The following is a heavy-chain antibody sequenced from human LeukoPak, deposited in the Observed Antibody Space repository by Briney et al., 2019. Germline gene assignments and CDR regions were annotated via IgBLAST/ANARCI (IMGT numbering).Heavy chain of an antibody. CDR1: GGSISSGGYY. CDR2: IYSSGRT. D-gene: IGHD1-26*01. Sequence: SQTLSLTCTVSGGSISSGGYYWSWIRQHPGKGLEWIGYIYSSGRTYYNPYLKSRLTISVDSSKNQFSLKLSSVTAADTAVYYCASESYLRHASFEIWGQGTMVTVSS. CDR3: ASESYLRHASFEI. V-gene: IGHV4-31*03. J-gene: IGHJ3*02.